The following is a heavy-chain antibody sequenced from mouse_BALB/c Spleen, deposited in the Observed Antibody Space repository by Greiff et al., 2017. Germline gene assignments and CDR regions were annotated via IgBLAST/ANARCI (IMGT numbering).Heavy chain of an antibody. Sequence: EVKLMESGGGLVKPGGSLKLSCAASGFTFSDYYMYWVRQTPEKRLEWVATISDGGSYTYYPDSVKGRFTISRDNAKNNLYLQMSSLKSEDTAMYYCARADGYYWYFDVWGAGTTVTVSS. D-gene: IGHD2-3*01. CDR3: ARADGYYWYFDV. V-gene: IGHV5-4*02. J-gene: IGHJ1*01. CDR2: ISDGGSYT. CDR1: GFTFSDYY.